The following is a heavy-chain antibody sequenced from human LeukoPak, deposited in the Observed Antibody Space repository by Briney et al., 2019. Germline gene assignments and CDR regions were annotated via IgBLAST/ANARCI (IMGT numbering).Heavy chain of an antibody. V-gene: IGHV1-18*01. Sequence: GASVKVSCKASGYTFTSYGISWVRQAPGQGLEWMGWISAYNGNTNYAQKLQGRVTITTDTSTSTAYMELRSLRSDDTAVYYCASAPYDFWSGLLDYWGQGTLVTVSS. D-gene: IGHD3-3*01. CDR1: GYTFTSYG. J-gene: IGHJ4*02. CDR3: ASAPYDFWSGLLDY. CDR2: ISAYNGNT.